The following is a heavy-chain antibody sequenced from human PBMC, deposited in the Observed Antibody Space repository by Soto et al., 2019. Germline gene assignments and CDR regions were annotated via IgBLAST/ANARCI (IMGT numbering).Heavy chain of an antibody. CDR2: ISYDGSNK. CDR3: AKGARVVAASPTDY. D-gene: IGHD2-15*01. J-gene: IGHJ4*02. Sequence: GGSLRLSCAASGFTFTPYGMHWVRQAPGKGLEWVAVISYDGSNKYYADSVKGRFTISRDNSKNTLYLQMNSLRAEDTALYYCAKGARVVAASPTDYWGQGTLVTVSS. CDR1: GFTFTPYG. V-gene: IGHV3-30*18.